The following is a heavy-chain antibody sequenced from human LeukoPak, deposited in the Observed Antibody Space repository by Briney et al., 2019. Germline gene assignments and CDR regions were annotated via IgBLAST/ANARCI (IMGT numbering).Heavy chain of an antibody. CDR3: ARDKVGETTVTT. CDR1: GGSISSGGYY. J-gene: IGHJ4*02. V-gene: IGHV4-30-2*01. Sequence: SQTLSLTCTVSGGSISSGGYYWSWIRQPPGKGLEWIGYIYHSGSTYYNPSLKSRVTISVDRSKNQFSPKLSSVTAADTAVYYCARDKVGETTVTTWGQGTLVTVSS. D-gene: IGHD4-11*01. CDR2: IYHSGST.